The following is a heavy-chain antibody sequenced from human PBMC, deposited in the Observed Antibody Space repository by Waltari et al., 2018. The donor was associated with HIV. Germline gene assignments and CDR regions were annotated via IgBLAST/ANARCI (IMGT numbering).Heavy chain of an antibody. CDR3: AKVSRIQLWPWGFDP. Sequence: EVQRLESGGGLVQPGGSLRLSCAASGLTFSSYAMSWVRPAPGKGLEWVSAISGSGGSTYYTDSVKGRFTISRDNSKNTLYLQMNSLRAEDTAVYYCAKVSRIQLWPWGFDPWGQGTLVTVSS. CDR2: ISGSGGST. V-gene: IGHV3-23*01. CDR1: GLTFSSYA. D-gene: IGHD5-18*01. J-gene: IGHJ5*02.